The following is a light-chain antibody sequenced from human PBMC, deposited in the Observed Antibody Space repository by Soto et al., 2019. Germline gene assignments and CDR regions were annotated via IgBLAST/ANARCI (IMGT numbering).Light chain of an antibody. CDR1: SSDVGGYNY. Sequence: QSALTQPASVSGSPGQSITISCTGSSSDVGGYNYVSWYQQHPGKAPKLMIYDVSNRPSGVSNRFSGSKSGNTASLTISWLQAEDEADYYCSSYTTTDAIFGGGTKLTVL. CDR2: DVS. V-gene: IGLV2-14*03. J-gene: IGLJ2*01. CDR3: SSYTTTDAI.